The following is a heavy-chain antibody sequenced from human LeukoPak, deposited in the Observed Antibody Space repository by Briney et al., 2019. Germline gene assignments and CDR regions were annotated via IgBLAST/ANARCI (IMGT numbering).Heavy chain of an antibody. D-gene: IGHD2-21*01. CDR3: ATSNDAKIAPFDH. J-gene: IGHJ4*02. Sequence: PSETLSLTCTVSGVSMSAYQWSWVRQSPEKGLEWIGCINTKGETSYNPSLKSRVTTSVDTSKSQFSLRLTSVTAADTAVYYCATSNDAKIAPFDHWGQGAPVAVSS. CDR1: GVSMSAYQ. V-gene: IGHV4-4*09. CDR2: INTKGET.